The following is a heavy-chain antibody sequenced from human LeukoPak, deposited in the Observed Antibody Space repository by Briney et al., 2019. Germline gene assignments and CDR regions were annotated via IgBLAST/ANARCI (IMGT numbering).Heavy chain of an antibody. CDR3: ARVRWEYDYVWGSYRPNRYYYYYGMDV. J-gene: IGHJ6*02. D-gene: IGHD3-16*02. CDR1: GGSISSYY. V-gene: IGHV4-59*01. Sequence: PSETLSLTCTVSGGSISSYYWSWIRQPPGKGLEWIGYIYYSGSTNYNPSLKSRVTISVDTSKNQFSLKLSSVTAADTAVYYCARVRWEYDYVWGSYRPNRYYYYYGMDVWGQGTTVTVSS. CDR2: IYYSGST.